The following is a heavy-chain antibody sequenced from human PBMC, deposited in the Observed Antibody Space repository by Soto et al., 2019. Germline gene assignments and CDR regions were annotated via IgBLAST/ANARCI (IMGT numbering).Heavy chain of an antibody. CDR2: IYYSGST. CDR1: GGSISSGGYY. Sequence: PSETLSLTCTVSGGSISSGGYYWSWIRQHPGKGLEWIGYIYYSGSTYYNPSLKSRVTISVDTSKNQFSLKLSSVTAADTAVYYCARGVFYYGSGSYYWNYYYDGMDVWGQGTTVTVSS. CDR3: ARGVFYYGSGSYYWNYYYDGMDV. D-gene: IGHD3-10*01. V-gene: IGHV4-31*03. J-gene: IGHJ6*02.